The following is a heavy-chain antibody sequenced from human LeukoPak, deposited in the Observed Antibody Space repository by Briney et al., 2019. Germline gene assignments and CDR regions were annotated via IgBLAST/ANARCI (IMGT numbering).Heavy chain of an antibody. D-gene: IGHD6-19*01. Sequence: SETLSLTCTVSGGSISSYYWSWIRQPAGQGLEWIGRMYTSGSTKYNPSLESRVTMSVDTSKNQFSLKLSSVTAADTAVYYCARSGYSSYDWGQGTLVTVSS. CDR2: MYTSGST. CDR1: GGSISSYY. V-gene: IGHV4-4*07. CDR3: ARSGYSSYD. J-gene: IGHJ4*02.